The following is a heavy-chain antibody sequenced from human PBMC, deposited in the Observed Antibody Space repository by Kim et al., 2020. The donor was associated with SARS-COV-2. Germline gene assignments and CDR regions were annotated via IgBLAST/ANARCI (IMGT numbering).Heavy chain of an antibody. CDR2: IWYDGSNK. D-gene: IGHD3-9*01. Sequence: GGSLRLSCAASGFTFSSYGMHWVRQAPGKGLEWVAVIWYDGSNKYYADSVKGRFTISRDNSKNTLYLQMNSLRAEDTAVYYCARDRRLRYFDYYFDYWGQGTLVTVSS. CDR3: ARDRRLRYFDYYFDY. CDR1: GFTFSSYG. V-gene: IGHV3-33*01. J-gene: IGHJ4*02.